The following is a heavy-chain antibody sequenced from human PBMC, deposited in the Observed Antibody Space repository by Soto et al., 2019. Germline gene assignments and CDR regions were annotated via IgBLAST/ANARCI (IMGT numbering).Heavy chain of an antibody. V-gene: IGHV3-30*18. CDR1: GFTFRSYG. CDR3: AKVRFMIVVVMMIDY. J-gene: IGHJ4*02. D-gene: IGHD3-22*01. CDR2: ISYDGSNK. Sequence: QVQLVESGGGVVQPGRSLRLSCAASGFTFRSYGMHWVRQAPGKGLEWVAVISYDGSNKYYADSVKGRFTISRDNSKNTLYLQMNSLRAEDTAVYYCAKVRFMIVVVMMIDYWGQGTLVTVSS.